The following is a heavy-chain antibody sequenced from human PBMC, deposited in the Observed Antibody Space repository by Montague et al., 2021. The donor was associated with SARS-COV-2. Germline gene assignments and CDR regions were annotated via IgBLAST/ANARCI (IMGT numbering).Heavy chain of an antibody. CDR3: ARESRITTIVVVISSAFDX. D-gene: IGHD3-22*01. CDR2: ISSSGGTT. V-gene: IGHV3-48*03. Sequence: SLRLSCAASGFTFSSYEMNWVRQAPGKGLEWVSYISSSGGTTFYADSVRGRFTISRDNAKNSLYLQMNSLRAEDTAVYYCARESRITTIVVVISSAFDXWGQGTMVTVSS. J-gene: IGHJ3*02. CDR1: GFTFSSYE.